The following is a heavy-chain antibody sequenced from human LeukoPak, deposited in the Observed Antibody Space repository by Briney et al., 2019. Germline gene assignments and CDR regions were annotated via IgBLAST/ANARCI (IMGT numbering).Heavy chain of an antibody. V-gene: IGHV3-23*01. Sequence: GGSLRLSCAAFGFTFKIYTMNWVRQAPGKGLEWLSSISYSGDNRGGNTYYADSVRGRFSISRDTSQNTVFLQMSSLRVDDTAAYYCVGTFTVFGVVATIAWGQGTPVTVSS. CDR2: ISYSGDNRGGNT. CDR3: VGTFTVFGVVATIA. CDR1: GFTFKIYT. D-gene: IGHD3-3*01. J-gene: IGHJ4*02.